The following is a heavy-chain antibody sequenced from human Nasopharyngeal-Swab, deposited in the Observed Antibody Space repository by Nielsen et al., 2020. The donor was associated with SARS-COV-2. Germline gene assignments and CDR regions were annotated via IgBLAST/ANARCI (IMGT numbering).Heavy chain of an antibody. Sequence: GESLKISCAASGFTFKNFGMHWIRQGPGKGLECLANLWYDGSNKYYADSVKGRFTVSRDNSKNTLYLQMNSLRAEDTAVYYCARGSDSNAFDVWGRGTMVTVSS. J-gene: IGHJ3*01. CDR3: ARGSDSNAFDV. CDR1: GFTFKNFG. D-gene: IGHD1-26*01. CDR2: LWYDGSNK. V-gene: IGHV3-33*01.